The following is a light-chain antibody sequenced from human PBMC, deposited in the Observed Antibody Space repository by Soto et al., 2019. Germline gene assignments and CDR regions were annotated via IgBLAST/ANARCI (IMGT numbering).Light chain of an antibody. Sequence: QSALTQPASVSGSPGQSITISCTGTSSDVGSYNYVSWYQQHPGKAPKLMICEVSDRPSGVSNRFSGSKSGNTASLTISGLQAEDEAEYDCSSYTSSSTDVFGSGTKVTVL. CDR2: EVS. J-gene: IGLJ1*01. CDR1: SSDVGSYNY. V-gene: IGLV2-14*01. CDR3: SSYTSSSTDV.